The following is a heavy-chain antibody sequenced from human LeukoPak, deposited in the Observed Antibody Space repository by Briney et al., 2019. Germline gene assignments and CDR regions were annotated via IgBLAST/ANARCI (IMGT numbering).Heavy chain of an antibody. J-gene: IGHJ4*02. Sequence: QASETLSLTCTVSGGSISSYYWSWIRQPPGKGLEWVSAISGSGGSTYYADSVKGRFTISRDNSKNTLYLQMNSLRAEDTAVYYCAKDVTTVTYYFDYWGQGTLVTVSS. D-gene: IGHD4-17*01. CDR1: GGSISSYY. CDR2: ISGSGGST. CDR3: AKDVTTVTYYFDY. V-gene: IGHV3-23*01.